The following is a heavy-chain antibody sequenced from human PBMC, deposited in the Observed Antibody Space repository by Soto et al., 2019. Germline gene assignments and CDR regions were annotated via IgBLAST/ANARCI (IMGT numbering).Heavy chain of an antibody. V-gene: IGHV1-69*13. CDR2: IIPIFGTA. Sequence: VASVKVSCKASGGTFSSYAISWVRQAPGQGLEWMGGIIPIFGTANYAQKFQGRVTITADESTSTAYMELSSLRSEDTAVYYCAGRGGYCSSTSCLRFDYWGQGTLVTVSS. D-gene: IGHD2-2*01. CDR1: GGTFSSYA. CDR3: AGRGGYCSSTSCLRFDY. J-gene: IGHJ4*02.